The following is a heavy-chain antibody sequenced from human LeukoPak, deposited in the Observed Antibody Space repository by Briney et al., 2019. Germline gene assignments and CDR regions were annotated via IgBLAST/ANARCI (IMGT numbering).Heavy chain of an antibody. CDR3: AKEPNPYSSGWYFQD. V-gene: IGHV3-21*01. Sequence: GGSLRLSCAASGFTFSSYSMNWVRQAPGKGLDGVSSINSNSSYIYYAGSVKGRFTISRDNSKNTLDLQMDSLRPEDTAVYYCAKEPNPYSSGWYFQDGGEGTL. CDR2: INSNSSYI. CDR1: GFTFSSYS. J-gene: IGHJ1*01. D-gene: IGHD6-25*01.